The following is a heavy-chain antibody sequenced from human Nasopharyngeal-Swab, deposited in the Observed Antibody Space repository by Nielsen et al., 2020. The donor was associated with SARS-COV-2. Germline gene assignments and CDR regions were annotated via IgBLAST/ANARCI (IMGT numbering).Heavy chain of an antibody. CDR3: ARGGGTYCFGGVCYASYYFYYLDV. V-gene: IGHV4-34*01. J-gene: IGHJ6*03. D-gene: IGHD2-8*02. CDR1: GASFSVYD. Sequence: SETLSLTCAVYGASFSVYDWSWIRQSPGKGLEWIGEINHSGSTKHNPSLKSRVTLSLDTSKNQFSLKLSSVTAADTAVYYCARGGGTYCFGGVCYASYYFYYLDVWGKGTTVTVSS. CDR2: INHSGST.